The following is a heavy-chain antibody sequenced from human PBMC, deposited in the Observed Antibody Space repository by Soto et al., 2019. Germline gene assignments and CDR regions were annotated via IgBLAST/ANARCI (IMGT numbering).Heavy chain of an antibody. CDR3: ARGTRRSILRYFDWNRAPYYFDY. CDR1: GYTFTSYD. V-gene: IGHV1-8*01. Sequence: ASVKVSCKASGYTFTSYDINWVRQATGQGLEWMGWMNPNSGNTGYAQKFQGRVTMTMNTSISTAYMELSSLRSEDTAVYYCARGTRRSILRYFDWNRAPYYFDYWGQGTLVTSPQ. D-gene: IGHD3-9*01. CDR2: MNPNSGNT. J-gene: IGHJ4*02.